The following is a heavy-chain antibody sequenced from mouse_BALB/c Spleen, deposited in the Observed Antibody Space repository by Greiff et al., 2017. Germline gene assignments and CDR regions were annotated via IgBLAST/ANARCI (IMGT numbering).Heavy chain of an antibody. Sequence: EVKLVESGGGLVQPGGSLRLSCATSGFTFTDYYMSWVRQPPGKALEWLGFIRNKANGYTTEYSASVKGRFTISRDNSQSILYLQMNTLRAEDSATYYCARDYRYDYFDYWGQGTTLTVSS. CDR3: ARDYRYDYFDY. J-gene: IGHJ2*01. CDR2: IRNKANGYTT. V-gene: IGHV7-3*02. CDR1: GFTFTDYY. D-gene: IGHD2-14*01.